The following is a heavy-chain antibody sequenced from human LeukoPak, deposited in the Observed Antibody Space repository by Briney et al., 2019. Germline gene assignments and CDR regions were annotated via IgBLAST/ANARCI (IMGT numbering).Heavy chain of an antibody. Sequence: GGSLRLSCAASGFTFSSYAKNWVRQAPGKGLEYVSAISSNGGSTYYANSVKGRSTISRDNSKNTLYLQMGSLRAEDMAVYYCARGGYGASTPYYMDVWGKGTTVTVSS. D-gene: IGHD1-26*01. V-gene: IGHV3-64*01. CDR1: GFTFSSYA. CDR2: ISSNGGST. CDR3: ARGGYGASTPYYMDV. J-gene: IGHJ6*03.